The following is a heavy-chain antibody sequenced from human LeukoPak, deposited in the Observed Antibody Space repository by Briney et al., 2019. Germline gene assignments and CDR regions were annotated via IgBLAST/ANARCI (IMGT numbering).Heavy chain of an antibody. CDR1: GFTFDDYA. J-gene: IGHJ3*02. V-gene: IGHV3-9*03. D-gene: IGHD1-26*01. Sequence: GGSLRLSCAASGFTFDDYAMHWVRQALGKGLGGVSGISWNSGSKGYADSVKGRLTISRDNAKNSLYLQKNSLRGEDMALYYCAKTPSRSYADAFDIWGQGTMVTVSS. CDR2: ISWNSGSK. CDR3: AKTPSRSYADAFDI.